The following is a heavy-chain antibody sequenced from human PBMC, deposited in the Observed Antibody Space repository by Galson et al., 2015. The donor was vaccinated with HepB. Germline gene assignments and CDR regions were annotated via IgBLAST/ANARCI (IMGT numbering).Heavy chain of an antibody. CDR1: GGSISSYY. CDR2: IYYSGST. CDR3: ARRGYGAYFDY. V-gene: IGHV4-59*08. D-gene: IGHD4-17*01. Sequence: QVQLQESGPGLVKPSETLSLTCTVSGGSISSYYWSWIRQPPGKGLEWIGYIYYSGSTNYNPSLKSRVTISVDTSKNQFSLKLSSVTAADTAVYYCARRGYGAYFDYWGQGTLVTVSS. J-gene: IGHJ4*02.